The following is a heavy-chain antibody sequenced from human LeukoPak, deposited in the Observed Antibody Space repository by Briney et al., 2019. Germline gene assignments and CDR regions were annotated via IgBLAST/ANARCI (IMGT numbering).Heavy chain of an antibody. J-gene: IGHJ6*02. CDR2: ISSSSSYI. Sequence: GGSLRLSCAASGFTFSSYSMNWVRQAPGKGLEWVSSISSSSSYIYYADSVKGRFTISRDNAKNSLYLQMNSLRAEDTAVYYCARDLSIQLEGHYYYYYGMDVWGQGTTVTVSS. V-gene: IGHV3-21*01. CDR1: GFTFSSYS. CDR3: ARDLSIQLEGHYYYYYGMDV. D-gene: IGHD5-18*01.